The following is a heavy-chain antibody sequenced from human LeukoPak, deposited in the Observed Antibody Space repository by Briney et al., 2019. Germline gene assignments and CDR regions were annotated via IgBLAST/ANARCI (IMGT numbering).Heavy chain of an antibody. V-gene: IGHV4-59*11. J-gene: IGHJ4*02. CDR1: GGSFTGPY. CDR3: ARDGYGPTDY. Sequence: SETLSLTCTVSGGSFTGPYWSRIRQTPGKGLEWIGYIYHNGDTKYNPSLKSRVTMSVDTSKNQFSLKLSSVTPADTAVYYCARDGYGPTDYWGKGSLVTVSS. D-gene: IGHD5-18*01. CDR2: IYHNGDT.